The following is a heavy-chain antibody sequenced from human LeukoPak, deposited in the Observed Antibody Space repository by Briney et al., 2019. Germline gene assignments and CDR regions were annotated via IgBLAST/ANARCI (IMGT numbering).Heavy chain of an antibody. V-gene: IGHV4-38-2*02. Sequence: SETLSLTCTVSGYSISSGNYWGWTRQPPGKGLEWIGNIYHSGTTYYNPSLQSRVTISVDTSNNQFSLKLSSVTAADTAMYYCARGYGGNVDYWGQGTLVTVSS. J-gene: IGHJ4*02. CDR1: GYSISSGNY. CDR3: ARGYGGNVDY. D-gene: IGHD4-23*01. CDR2: IYHSGTT.